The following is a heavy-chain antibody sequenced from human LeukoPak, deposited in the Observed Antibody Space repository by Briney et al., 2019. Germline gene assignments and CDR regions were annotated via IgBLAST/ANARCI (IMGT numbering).Heavy chain of an antibody. CDR3: ARDPSPCGGDCYYYYMDV. D-gene: IGHD2-21*01. CDR2: ISSSSSYI. V-gene: IGHV3-21*01. J-gene: IGHJ6*03. Sequence: GGSLRLSCAASGFTFSSYSMNWVRQAPGKGLEWVSSISSSSSYIYYADSVKGRFTISRDNAKNSLYLQMNSLRAEDTAVYYCARDPSPCGGDCYYYYMDVWGKGTTVTVSS. CDR1: GFTFSSYS.